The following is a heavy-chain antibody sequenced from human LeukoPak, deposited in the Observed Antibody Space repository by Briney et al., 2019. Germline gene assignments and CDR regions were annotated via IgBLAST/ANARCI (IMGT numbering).Heavy chain of an antibody. CDR1: GFTFSSYC. Sequence: GGSLTLSCAASGFTFSSYCMSWVRQPPGKGLEWMANINQDGSEKSYVDSVKGRFTIYRDNAENSLYLQMNSLRAEDTAVYYCARKRYWSYENWGQGTLVTVSS. CDR2: INQDGSEK. CDR3: ARKRYWSYEN. J-gene: IGHJ4*02. D-gene: IGHD1-7*01. V-gene: IGHV3-7*01.